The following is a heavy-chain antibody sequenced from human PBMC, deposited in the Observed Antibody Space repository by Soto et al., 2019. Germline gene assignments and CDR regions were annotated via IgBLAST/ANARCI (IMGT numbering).Heavy chain of an antibody. J-gene: IGHJ4*02. CDR1: GYTLTSYG. D-gene: IGHD2-21*02. CDR3: ARVHLAYCGGDCYSSTDY. CDR2: ISAYNGNT. V-gene: IGHV1-18*04. Sequence: GASVKVSCKASGYTLTSYGISWVRQAPGQGLEWMGWISAYNGNTNYAQKLQGRVTMTTDTSTSTAYMELRSLRSDDTAVYYCARVHLAYCGGDCYSSTDYWGQGTLVTVSS.